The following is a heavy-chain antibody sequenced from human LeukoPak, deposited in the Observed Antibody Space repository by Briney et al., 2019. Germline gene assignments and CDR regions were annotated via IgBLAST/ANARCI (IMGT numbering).Heavy chain of an antibody. CDR2: INHSGST. Sequence: SETLSLTCAVYGGSFSGYYCSWIRQPPGKGLEWIGEINHSGSTNYNPSLKSRVTISVDTSKNQFSLKLSSVTAADTAVYYCARGVPAALYYFDYWGQGALVTVSS. V-gene: IGHV4-34*01. J-gene: IGHJ4*02. D-gene: IGHD2-2*01. CDR3: ARGVPAALYYFDY. CDR1: GGSFSGYY.